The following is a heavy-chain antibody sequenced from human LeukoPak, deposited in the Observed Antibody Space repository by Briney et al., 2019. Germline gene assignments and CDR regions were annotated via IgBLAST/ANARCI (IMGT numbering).Heavy chain of an antibody. CDR2: IYYSGST. D-gene: IGHD3-22*01. CDR3: ARRFYYDSTENWFDP. V-gene: IGHV4-31*02. Sequence: SETLSLTCTVSGGSISSGGYYWSWIRQHPGKGLEWIGYIYYSGSTYYNPSLKSRVTISVDTSKNQFSLRLSSVTAADTAVYYCARRFYYDSTENWFDPWGQGTLVTVSS. CDR1: GGSISSGGYY. J-gene: IGHJ5*02.